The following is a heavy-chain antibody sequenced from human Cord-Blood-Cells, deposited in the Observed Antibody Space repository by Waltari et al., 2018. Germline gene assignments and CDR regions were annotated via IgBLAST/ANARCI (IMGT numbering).Heavy chain of an antibody. Sequence: QVTLQDSGPVLGKPTETLTLTCTVSGFSRSHARMGVSWIGQPPGKALECLAHIFSNDEKSYSTSLKSRLTISKDTSKSQVVLTMTNMDPVDTATYYCARIPGYGSGSYYFDYWGQGTLVTVSS. V-gene: IGHV2-26*01. CDR1: GFSRSHARMG. CDR3: ARIPGYGSGSYYFDY. D-gene: IGHD3-10*01. CDR2: IFSNDEK. J-gene: IGHJ4*02.